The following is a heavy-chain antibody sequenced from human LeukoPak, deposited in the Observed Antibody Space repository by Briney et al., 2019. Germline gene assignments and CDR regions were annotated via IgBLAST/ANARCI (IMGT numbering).Heavy chain of an antibody. V-gene: IGHV4-34*01. CDR3: ARGGIAARPNWFDP. CDR1: GGSFSGYY. CDR2: INHSGST. D-gene: IGHD6-6*01. Sequence: PSETLSLTCAVYGGSFSGYYWSWIRQPPGKGLEWIGEINHSGSTNYNPSLKSRVTISVDTSKNQFSLKLSSVTAADTAVYYCARGGIAARPNWFDPWVQGTLVTVSS. J-gene: IGHJ5*02.